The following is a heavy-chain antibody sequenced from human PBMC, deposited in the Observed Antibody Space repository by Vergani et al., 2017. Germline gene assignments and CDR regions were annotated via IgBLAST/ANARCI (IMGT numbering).Heavy chain of an antibody. CDR3: AKDRSRSSWYGGFDY. D-gene: IGHD6-13*01. J-gene: IGHJ4*02. CDR2: ISWDGGST. V-gene: IGHV3-43*01. Sequence: EVQLVESGGVVVQPGGSLRLSCAASGFTFDDYTMHWVRQAPGKGLEWVSLISWDGGSTYYADSVKGRFTISRDNSKNSLYRQMNSLRTEDTALYYCAKDRSRSSWYGGFDYWGQGTRGTVSS. CDR1: GFTFDDYT.